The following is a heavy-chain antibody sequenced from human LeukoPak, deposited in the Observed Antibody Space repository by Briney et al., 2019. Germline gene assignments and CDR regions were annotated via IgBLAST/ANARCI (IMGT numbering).Heavy chain of an antibody. V-gene: IGHV4-34*01. CDR3: ARTLSYSSSWYRDY. CDR1: GGSFSGYY. CDR2: INHSGGT. Sequence: SETLSLTCAVHGGSFSGYYWSWIRQPPGKGLEWIGEINHSGGTNYNPSLKSRVTISVDTSKNQFSLKLSSVTAADTAVYYCARTLSYSSSWYRDYWGQGTLVTVSS. D-gene: IGHD6-13*01. J-gene: IGHJ4*02.